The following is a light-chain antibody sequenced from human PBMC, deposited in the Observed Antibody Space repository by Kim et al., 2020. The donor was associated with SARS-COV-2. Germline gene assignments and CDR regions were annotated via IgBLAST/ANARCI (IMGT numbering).Light chain of an antibody. CDR3: QQYNNWRWT. V-gene: IGKV3-15*01. CDR2: GAF. Sequence: VSPGERVPLSCRASQSVSSNLAWYQQKPGQAPRLLIYGAFTRAAGIPARFSGSGSGTEFTLTISSLQSEDFAVYYCQQYNNWRWTFGQGTKVDIK. J-gene: IGKJ1*01. CDR1: QSVSSN.